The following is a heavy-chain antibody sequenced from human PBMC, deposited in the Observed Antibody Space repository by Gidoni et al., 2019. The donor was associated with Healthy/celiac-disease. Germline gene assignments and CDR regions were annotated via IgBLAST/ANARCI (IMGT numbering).Heavy chain of an antibody. CDR2: IYTDGST. D-gene: IGHD6-6*01. CDR1: GFPVSHNY. V-gene: IGHV3-53*04. J-gene: IGHJ6*02. Sequence: EVQLVESGGGLVQPGGSLRLSCAGSGFPVSHNYMSWVRQAPGRGLEWVSVIYTDGSTYYADSVKGRFTISRHNSKNTLYLHMNSLRAEDTAVYYCAREGDSSSSFYGMDVWGQGTTVTVSS. CDR3: AREGDSSSSFYGMDV.